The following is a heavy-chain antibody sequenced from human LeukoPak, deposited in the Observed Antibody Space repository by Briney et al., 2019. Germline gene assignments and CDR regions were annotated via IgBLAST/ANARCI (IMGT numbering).Heavy chain of an antibody. Sequence: GGSLRLSCAASGFTFSSYGLHWVRQAPGKGLEWVAVISYDGSNKYYADSVKGRFTISRDNSKNTLYLQMNSLRAEDTAVYYCARDKAVVSSSHFDYWGQGTLVTVSS. V-gene: IGHV3-30*03. CDR3: ARDKAVVSSSHFDY. CDR2: ISYDGSNK. J-gene: IGHJ4*02. D-gene: IGHD6-6*01. CDR1: GFTFSSYG.